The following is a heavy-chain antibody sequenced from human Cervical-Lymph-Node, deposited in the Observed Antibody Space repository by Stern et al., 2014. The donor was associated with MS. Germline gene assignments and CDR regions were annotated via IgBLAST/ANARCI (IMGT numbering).Heavy chain of an antibody. J-gene: IGHJ6*02. Sequence: QVQLVESGGGLVKPGESLRLSCAASGFTFTDHYMSWVRQAPGKGLEWVSYISRSGDTICYADSVKGRFTISRDIVKNSLYQQMNSLRAEDAALYYCARGGSAYYYGMDVWGQGTAVTVSS. CDR2: ISRSGDTI. V-gene: IGHV3-11*01. CDR1: GFTFTDHY. CDR3: ARGGSAYYYGMDV.